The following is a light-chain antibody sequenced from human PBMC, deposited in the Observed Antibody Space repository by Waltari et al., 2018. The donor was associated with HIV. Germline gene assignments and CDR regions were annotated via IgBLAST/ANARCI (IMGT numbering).Light chain of an antibody. J-gene: IGLJ3*02. V-gene: IGLV1-44*01. CDR3: AAWDDSLNAWV. Sequence: QSVLTQPPSASGTPGRRVTISCSGSSPTIGTKNVNWYKQLPGSAPKFLMYGNHVRPSGVPDRFSGSKSGTSASLAISGLRSEDEADYYCAAWDDSLNAWVFGGGTKVTVL. CDR2: GNH. CDR1: SPTIGTKN.